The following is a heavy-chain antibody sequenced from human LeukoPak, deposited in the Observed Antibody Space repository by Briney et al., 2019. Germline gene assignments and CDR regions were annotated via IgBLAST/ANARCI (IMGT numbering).Heavy chain of an antibody. V-gene: IGHV7-4-1*02. CDR3: VTGSGVTSSGFFDFGY. J-gene: IGHJ4*02. Sequence: GASVKVSCKASGYTFTTYPVNWVRQAPGQGLEYMGWINTNTGNPTYAQGFTGRFVFSLDTSVSTAYLQINTLKAEDTAVYFCVTGSGVTSSGFFDFGYWGQGTLVTVSS. CDR1: GYTFTTYP. D-gene: IGHD3-22*01. CDR2: INTNTGNP.